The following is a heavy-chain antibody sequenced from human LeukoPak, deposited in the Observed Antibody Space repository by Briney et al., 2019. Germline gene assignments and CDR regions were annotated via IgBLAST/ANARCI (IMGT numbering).Heavy chain of an antibody. J-gene: IGHJ5*02. Sequence: PGGSLRLSCAASGFTFGSYAMHWVRQAPGKGLEGVAVISYDGSNKYYADSVKGRFTISRDNSKNTLYLQMNSLRAEDTAVYYCARQAADSNYWWFDPWGQGTQVTVSS. CDR1: GFTFGSYA. V-gene: IGHV3-30*01. D-gene: IGHD4-11*01. CDR3: ARQAADSNYWWFDP. CDR2: ISYDGSNK.